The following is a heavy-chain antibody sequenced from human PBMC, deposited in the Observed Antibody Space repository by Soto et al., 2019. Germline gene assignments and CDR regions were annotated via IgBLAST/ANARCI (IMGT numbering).Heavy chain of an antibody. CDR2: INPNSGGT. J-gene: IGHJ4*02. V-gene: IGHV1-2*04. CDR1: GYTFTGYY. CDR3: ARDLRNHGRDGYNLGY. D-gene: IGHD5-12*01. Sequence: GASVKVSCKASGYTFTGYYMHWVRQATGQGLEWMGWINPNSGGTNYAQKFQGWVTMTRDTSISTAYMELSRLRSDDTAVYYCARDLRNHGRDGYNLGYWGQGTLVTVSS.